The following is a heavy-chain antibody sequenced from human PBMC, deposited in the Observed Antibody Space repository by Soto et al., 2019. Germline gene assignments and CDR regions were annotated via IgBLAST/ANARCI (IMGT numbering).Heavy chain of an antibody. V-gene: IGHV3-74*01. CDR2: INSDGSST. D-gene: IGHD3-22*01. CDR3: ARDNIYYDSSEDYYYYGMDV. CDR1: GFTFSSYW. J-gene: IGHJ6*02. Sequence: GESLKISCAASGFTFSSYWMHWVRQAPGKGLVWVSRINSDGSSTSYADSVKGRFTISRDNAKNTLYLQMNSLRAEDTAVYYCARDNIYYDSSEDYYYYGMDVWGQGTTVTVSS.